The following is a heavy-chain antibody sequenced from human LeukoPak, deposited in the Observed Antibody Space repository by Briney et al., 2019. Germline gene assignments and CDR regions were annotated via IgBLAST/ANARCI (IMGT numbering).Heavy chain of an antibody. Sequence: GASVKVSCKASGYTFTSYGISWVRQAPGQGLEWMGWISAYNGNTNYAQKLQGRVTMTTDTSTSTAYMELRSLRSDDTAVYYCARELLYTYYYYGMDVWGQGTKVTVSS. J-gene: IGHJ6*02. CDR3: ARELLYTYYYYGMDV. V-gene: IGHV1-18*01. CDR1: GYTFTSYG. CDR2: ISAYNGNT. D-gene: IGHD3-3*01.